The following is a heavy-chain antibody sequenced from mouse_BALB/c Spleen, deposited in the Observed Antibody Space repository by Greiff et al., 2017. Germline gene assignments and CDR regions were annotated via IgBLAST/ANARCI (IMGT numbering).Heavy chain of an antibody. D-gene: IGHD1-2*01. CDR2: ISYSGST. V-gene: IGHV3-8*02. Sequence: EVKLVESGPSLVKPSQTLSLTCSVTGDSITSGYWNWIRKFPGNKLEYMGYISYSGSTYYNPSLKSRISITRDTSKNQYYLQLNSVTTEDTATYYCARDGLAWFAYWGQGTLVTVSA. CDR3: ARDGLAWFAY. J-gene: IGHJ3*01. CDR1: GDSITSGY.